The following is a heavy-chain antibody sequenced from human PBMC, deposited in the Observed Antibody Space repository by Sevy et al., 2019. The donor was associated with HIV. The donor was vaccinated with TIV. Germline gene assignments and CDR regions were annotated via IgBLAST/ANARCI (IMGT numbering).Heavy chain of an antibody. J-gene: IGHJ5*01. D-gene: IGHD1-1*01. CDR1: GFTFRSFS. CDR2: IWYDGRTK. V-gene: IGHV3-33*01. Sequence: GGSLRLSCSASGFTFRSFSMHWVRQAPGKGLEWVAAIWYDGRTKQYADSVKGSFTISRDNSKSMLNLEMKSLRAEDTALYFCARDSARVIVPTAGFDSWGQGTVVIVSS. CDR3: ARDSARVIVPTAGFDS.